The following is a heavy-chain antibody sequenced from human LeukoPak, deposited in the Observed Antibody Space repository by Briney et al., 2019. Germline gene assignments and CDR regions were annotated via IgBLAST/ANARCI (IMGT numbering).Heavy chain of an antibody. Sequence: ASVKVSCKASGYTFTGYYIHWVRQAPGQGLEWMGRINPNNGGTNYAQKFQGRVTMTRDMSMSTAYMELSRLRFVDTAVYYCAGEDNSSGYRPFDIWGQGTMVTVPS. CDR2: INPNNGGT. CDR3: AGEDNSSGYRPFDI. CDR1: GYTFTGYY. J-gene: IGHJ3*02. D-gene: IGHD3-22*01. V-gene: IGHV1-2*06.